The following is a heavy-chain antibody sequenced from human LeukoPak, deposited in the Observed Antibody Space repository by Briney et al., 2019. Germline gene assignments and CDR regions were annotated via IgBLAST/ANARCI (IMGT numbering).Heavy chain of an antibody. Sequence: GGSLRLSCAASGFTFSSYGMHWVRQAPGKGLEWVAFIRYDGSNKYYADSVKGRFTISRDNSKNTLYLQMNSLRAEDTAVYYCAKDITLSNMDYYYYYMDVWGKGTTVTVSS. J-gene: IGHJ6*03. D-gene: IGHD3-9*01. CDR1: GFTFSSYG. CDR2: IRYDGSNK. CDR3: AKDITLSNMDYYYYYMDV. V-gene: IGHV3-30*02.